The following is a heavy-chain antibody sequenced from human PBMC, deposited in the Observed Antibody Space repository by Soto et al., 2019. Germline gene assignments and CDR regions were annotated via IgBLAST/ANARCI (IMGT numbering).Heavy chain of an antibody. CDR1: GFSLTTAGAG. CDR2: IYWNDDT. D-gene: IGHD4-17*01. CDR3: AHRGYGNYPRDNWFDP. J-gene: IGHJ5*02. Sequence: QITLKESGPTLVKPTQTLTLTCTFSGFSLTTAGAGVGWIRQPPGKALEWLALIYWNDDTRYSPSLKSRLPITKDTSKNQVVLRMTNMEPVDTATYYCAHRGYGNYPRDNWFDPWGQGILVIVSS. V-gene: IGHV2-5*01.